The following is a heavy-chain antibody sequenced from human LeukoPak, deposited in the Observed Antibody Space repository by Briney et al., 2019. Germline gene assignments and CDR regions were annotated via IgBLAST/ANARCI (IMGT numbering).Heavy chain of an antibody. D-gene: IGHD6-19*01. Sequence: SLGLSCGASGFTFSNYAMRWLRQAPGKGLEWVAVLSNDGNNEHYANSVKGRFTICRDNSKNTVYLQMTSLRTEDTAVYYCAKDQIGWAPGYVSGPLDQWGQGTLVTSST. J-gene: IGHJ4*02. CDR1: GFTFSNYA. V-gene: IGHV3-30*18. CDR2: LSNDGNNE. CDR3: AKDQIGWAPGYVSGPLDQ.